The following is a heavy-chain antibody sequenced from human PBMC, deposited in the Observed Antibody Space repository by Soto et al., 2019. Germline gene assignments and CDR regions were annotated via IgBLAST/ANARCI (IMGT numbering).Heavy chain of an antibody. V-gene: IGHV1-18*01. J-gene: IGHJ6*02. CDR2: ISAYNGNT. CDR3: ARDIRYYYDSSGYLRSPINYYGMDV. D-gene: IGHD3-22*01. Sequence: ASVKVSCKASGYTFTSYGISWVRQAPGQGLEWMGWISAYNGNTNYAQKLQGRVTMTTDTSTSTAYMELRSLRSDETAVYYCARDIRYYYDSSGYLRSPINYYGMDVWGQGTTVTVSS. CDR1: GYTFTSYG.